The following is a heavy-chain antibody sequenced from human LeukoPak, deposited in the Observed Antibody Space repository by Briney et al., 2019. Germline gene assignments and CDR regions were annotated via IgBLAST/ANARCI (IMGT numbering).Heavy chain of an antibody. CDR3: ARVRYSSSAYDAFDI. CDR1: GYTFTGYY. J-gene: IGHJ3*02. Sequence: GASVKVSCKASGYTFTGYYMHWVRQAPGQGLEWMGWINTNTGNPTYAQGFTGRFVFSLDTSVSTAYLQISSLKAEDTAVYYCARVRYSSSAYDAFDIWGQGTMVTVSS. D-gene: IGHD6-13*01. CDR2: INTNTGNP. V-gene: IGHV7-4-1*02.